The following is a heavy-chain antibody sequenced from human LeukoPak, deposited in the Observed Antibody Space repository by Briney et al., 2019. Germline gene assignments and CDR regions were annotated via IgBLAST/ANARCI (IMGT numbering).Heavy chain of an antibody. CDR2: ISGSGGST. J-gene: IGHJ4*02. V-gene: IGHV3-23*01. CDR1: GFTFSSYA. CDR3: ARGHIVMLTAPDN. Sequence: GGSLRLSCAASGFTFSSYAMSWVRQAPGKGLEWVSAISGSGGSTYYADSVKGRFTISRDNAKNTLYLQMNSLRAEDTAVYYCARGHIVMLTAPDNWGQGTLVTVSS. D-gene: IGHD2-21*02.